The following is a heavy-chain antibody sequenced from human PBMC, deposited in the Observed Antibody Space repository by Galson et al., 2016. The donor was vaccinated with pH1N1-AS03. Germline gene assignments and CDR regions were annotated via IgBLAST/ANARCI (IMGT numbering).Heavy chain of an antibody. CDR1: GDSVSSSSVA. D-gene: IGHD5/OR15-5a*01. CDR3: ARGRSSAMDV. CDR2: TYYRSRWYN. V-gene: IGHV6-1*01. J-gene: IGHJ6*02. Sequence: CAISGDSVSSSSVAWNWIRQSPSRGLEWLGRTYYRSRWYNDYALSVKSRITINPDTSKNQFSLHLNSVTSGDTAVYYCARGRSSAMDVWGQGTTVTVSS.